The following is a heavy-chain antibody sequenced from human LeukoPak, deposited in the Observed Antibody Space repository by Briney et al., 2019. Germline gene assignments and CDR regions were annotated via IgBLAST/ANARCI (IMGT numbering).Heavy chain of an antibody. V-gene: IGHV4-39*07. CDR2: IYYSEST. CDR3: ARERGGNYDFWDYFDY. D-gene: IGHD3-3*01. Sequence: SETLSLTCTVSGGSISSSNYYWGWIRQAPGKGLEWIGSIYYSESTYYSPSLKSRVTMSVDTSKNHFSLKLSSVTAAGTAVYYCARERGGNYDFWDYFDYWGQGTLVTVSS. CDR1: GGSISSSNYY. J-gene: IGHJ4*02.